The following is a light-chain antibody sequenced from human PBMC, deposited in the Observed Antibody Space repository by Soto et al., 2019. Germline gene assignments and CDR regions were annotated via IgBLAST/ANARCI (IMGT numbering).Light chain of an antibody. J-gene: IGLJ3*02. CDR1: SSNIGSNA. Sequence: QSVVTQPTSVSGAPRQRVTISCSGGSSNIGSNAVNWYQQFPGKAPKLLIYYDDLLPSGVSDRFSGSKSGTSASLALSGLQSDDEADYYCAAWDDRLNGVVFGGGTKVTVL. CDR3: AAWDDRLNGVV. CDR2: YDD. V-gene: IGLV1-36*01.